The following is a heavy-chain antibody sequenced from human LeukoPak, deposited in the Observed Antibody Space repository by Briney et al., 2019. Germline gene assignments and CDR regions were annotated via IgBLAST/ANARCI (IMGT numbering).Heavy chain of an antibody. CDR2: ISSSGSTI. J-gene: IGHJ6*04. CDR3: AELGITMIGGV. Sequence: LSLTCTVSGGSVSRSPYYWGWIRQPPGKGLEWVSYISSSGSTIYYADSVKGRFTISRDNAKNSLYLQMNSLRAEDTAVYYCAELGITMIGGVWGKGTTVTISS. CDR1: GGSVSRSPYY. D-gene: IGHD3-10*02. V-gene: IGHV3-11*04.